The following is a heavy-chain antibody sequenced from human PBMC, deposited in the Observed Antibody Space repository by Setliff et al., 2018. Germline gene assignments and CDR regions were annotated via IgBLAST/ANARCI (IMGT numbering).Heavy chain of an antibody. Sequence: ASVKVSCKASGGTFSSYGISWVRQAPGQGLEWMGGTIPMFGTTDYARKFQGRVTIITDESTSTAYMQLSSLGSEDTAVYYCAREGVDIRSSTDYRYYMDVWGKGTTVTVSS. D-gene: IGHD5-12*01. CDR3: AREGVDIRSSTDYRYYMDV. V-gene: IGHV1-69*05. CDR2: TIPMFGTT. CDR1: GGTFSSYG. J-gene: IGHJ6*03.